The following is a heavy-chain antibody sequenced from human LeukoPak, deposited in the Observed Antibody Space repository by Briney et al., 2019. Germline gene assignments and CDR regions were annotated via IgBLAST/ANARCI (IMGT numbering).Heavy chain of an antibody. J-gene: IGHJ4*02. D-gene: IGHD2-2*01. V-gene: IGHV5-51*01. CDR3: ARTFGVSRVVPAAHFDY. CDR2: IYPGDSDT. CDR1: GYSFTSYW. Sequence: GESLKISCKGSGYSFTSYWIGWVRQMPGKGLEWMGIIYPGDSDTRYSPSFQGQVTISADKSISTAYLQWSSLKASDTAMYYCARTFGVSRVVPAAHFDYWGQGTLVTVSS.